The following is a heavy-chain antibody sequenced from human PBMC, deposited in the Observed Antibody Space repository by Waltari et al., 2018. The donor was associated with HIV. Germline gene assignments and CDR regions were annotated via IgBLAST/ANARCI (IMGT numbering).Heavy chain of an antibody. J-gene: IGHJ1*01. CDR3: VRDGGGYYDNSGYFGSFQY. CDR2: IIQIFDTT. V-gene: IGHV1-69*01. D-gene: IGHD3-22*01. CDR1: GGAYSSSD. Sequence: VQFVQSEAGLSKSASSVKISCKASGGAYSSSDVNWVRQVPGQGLEWVGGIIQIFDTTKYAQKMKGRVSINADDKTETVYMELRGLKSEDAGTYYCVRDGGGYYDNSGYFGSFQYWGQGTMVSVAS.